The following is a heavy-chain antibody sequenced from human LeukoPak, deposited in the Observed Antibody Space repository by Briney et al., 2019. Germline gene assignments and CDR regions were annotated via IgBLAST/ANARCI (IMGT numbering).Heavy chain of an antibody. CDR3: ARDGYGENDY. V-gene: IGHV1-69*05. CDR2: IIPIFGTA. D-gene: IGHD4-17*01. Sequence: SVKVSCKASGGTFSSYAISWVRQAPGQGVEWMGRIIPIFGTANYAQKFQRRVTITTDKSTSTAYMELSSLRSEDTAVYYCARDGYGENDYWGQGTLVTVSS. J-gene: IGHJ4*02. CDR1: GGTFSSYA.